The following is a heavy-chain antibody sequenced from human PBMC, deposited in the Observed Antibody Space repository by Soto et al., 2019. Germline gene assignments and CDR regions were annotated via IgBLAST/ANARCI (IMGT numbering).Heavy chain of an antibody. V-gene: IGHV3-33*01. Sequence: QVQLVESGGDVVQPGRSLRLSCAASGFTFSSYGMHWVRQAPGKGLEWVAVIWYDGSEIYYADSVKGRFTISRDNSKNTLDLQMNTLRAEDTAVYYCARGDGYNYVDYWGQGTLVTVSS. CDR3: ARGDGYNYVDY. CDR2: IWYDGSEI. D-gene: IGHD5-12*01. CDR1: GFTFSSYG. J-gene: IGHJ4*02.